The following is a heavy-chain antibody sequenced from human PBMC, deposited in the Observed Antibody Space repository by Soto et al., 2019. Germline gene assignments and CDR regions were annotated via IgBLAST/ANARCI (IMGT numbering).Heavy chain of an antibody. J-gene: IGHJ6*02. CDR3: AKGDYSSSYGMDV. V-gene: IGHV3-30*18. D-gene: IGHD6-6*01. CDR2: ISYDGSNK. CDR1: GFTFSDYG. Sequence: QVQLVESGGGVVQPGRSLRLSCAASGFTFSDYGMHWVRQAPGKGLEWVAVISYDGSNKYYPDSVKGRFTISRDNSKNTLYLHMNSLRAEDTAVYYCAKGDYSSSYGMDVWGQGTTVTVSS.